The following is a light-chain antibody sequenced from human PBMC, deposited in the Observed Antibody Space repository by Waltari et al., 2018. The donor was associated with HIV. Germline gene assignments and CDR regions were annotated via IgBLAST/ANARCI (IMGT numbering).Light chain of an antibody. Sequence: QFVLTQPPSVSGAPGQSVPLSCTGISSNTRARSELHPYQQLPGTAPKLPIYGNSKRPSGVPDRFSGSKAGTSASLAITGLQAEDEADYYCQSYDSSLSGSVFGGGTKLTVL. CDR1: SSNTRARSE. CDR3: QSYDSSLSGSV. CDR2: GNS. J-gene: IGLJ2*01. V-gene: IGLV1-40*01.